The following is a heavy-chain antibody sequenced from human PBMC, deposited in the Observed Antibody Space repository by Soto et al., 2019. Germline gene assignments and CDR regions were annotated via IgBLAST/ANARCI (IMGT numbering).Heavy chain of an antibody. V-gene: IGHV1-18*04. J-gene: IGHJ6*02. CDR2: ISAYNGET. CDR1: GYTFATYG. D-gene: IGHD2-21*02. Sequence: LEQSESEVKKPGASVRVSCKASGYTFATYGFSWVRQAPGQGLEWMGWISAYNGETRLAERFQGRVTMTTDTATATGYMDLRSLRTDDTAVYYCARTCPLGACYKHDLYKDGLDVWSQGTKIIVSS. CDR3: ARTCPLGACYKHDLYKDGLDV.